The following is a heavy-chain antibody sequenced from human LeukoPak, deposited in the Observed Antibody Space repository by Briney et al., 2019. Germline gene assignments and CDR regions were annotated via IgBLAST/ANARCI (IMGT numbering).Heavy chain of an antibody. V-gene: IGHV4-61*08. CDR1: GGSISSGGYY. CDR3: AREGVTKYYFDY. CDR2: IYYSGST. D-gene: IGHD4-11*01. J-gene: IGHJ4*02. Sequence: SQTLSLTCPVSGGSISSGGYYWSWIRQPPGKGLEWIGYIYYSGSTDYNPSLKSRVTISVDTSKNQFSLKLSSVTAADTAVYYCAREGVTKYYFDYWGQGTLVTVSS.